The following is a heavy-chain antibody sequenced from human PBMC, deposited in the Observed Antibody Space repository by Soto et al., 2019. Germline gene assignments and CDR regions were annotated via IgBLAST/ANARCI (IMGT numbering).Heavy chain of an antibody. CDR1: GFTFSNYA. V-gene: IGHV3-23*01. CDR2: SNGDGGGNGGST. D-gene: IGHD1-26*01. Sequence: EVQLLESGGGLVQPGGSLRLSCAASGFTFSNYAMTWVRQAPGKGLEWVSASNGDGGGNGGSTYYADSVKGRFTISRDNSRNTLYLHMNNLRVEDTAVYYCAKRPLTWELGLDYWGQGALVTVSS. CDR3: AKRPLTWELGLDY. J-gene: IGHJ4*02.